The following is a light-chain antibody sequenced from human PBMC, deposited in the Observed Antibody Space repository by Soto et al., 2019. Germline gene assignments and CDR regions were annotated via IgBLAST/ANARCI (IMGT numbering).Light chain of an antibody. CDR2: AAI. CDR3: QQYNKWPLT. CDR1: QSVSNN. Sequence: EIVLTQSPGTLSLSPGERATLSCWASQSVSNNLAWYQQKPGQAPRLLIYAAITRATGIPARFSGSGAGTEFTLTISSLQSEDFAVYYCQQYNKWPLTFGGGTKVEIK. V-gene: IGKV3-15*01. J-gene: IGKJ4*01.